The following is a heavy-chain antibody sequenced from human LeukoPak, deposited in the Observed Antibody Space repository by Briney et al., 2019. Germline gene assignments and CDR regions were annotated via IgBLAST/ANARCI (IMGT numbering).Heavy chain of an antibody. CDR2: IYHSGST. D-gene: IGHD2-2*01. CDR3: ARKGGYCSSTSCFPSRSRYFDY. J-gene: IGHJ4*02. V-gene: IGHV4-38-2*01. Sequence: SETLSLTCAVSGYSISSGYYWGWIRQPPGKGLEWIGSIYHSGSTYYNPSLKSRVTISVDTSKNQFSLKLSSVTAADTAVYYCARKGGYCSSTSCFPSRSRYFDYWGQGTLVTVSS. CDR1: GYSISSGYY.